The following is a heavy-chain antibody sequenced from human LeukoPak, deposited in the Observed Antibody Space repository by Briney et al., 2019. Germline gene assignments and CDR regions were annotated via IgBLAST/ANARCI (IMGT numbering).Heavy chain of an antibody. V-gene: IGHV4-34*01. D-gene: IGHD3-10*01. Sequence: KTSETLSLTCAVYGGSFSGYYWSWIRQPPGKGLEWIGEINHSGSTNYNPSLKSRVTISVDTSKNQFSLKLSSVTAADTAVYYCARKGSFGSGSYYNRLQAVDYWGQGTLVTVSS. CDR3: ARKGSFGSGSYYNRLQAVDY. CDR1: GGSFSGYY. J-gene: IGHJ4*02. CDR2: INHSGST.